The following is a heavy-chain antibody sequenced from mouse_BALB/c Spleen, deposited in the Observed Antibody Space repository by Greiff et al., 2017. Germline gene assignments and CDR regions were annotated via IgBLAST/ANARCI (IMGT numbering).Heavy chain of an antibody. D-gene: IGHD2-4*01. J-gene: IGHJ4*01. CDR1: GFTFSSYA. CDR2: ISSGGST. Sequence: DVKLVESGGGLVKPGGSLKLSCAASGFTFSSYAMSWVRQTPEKRLEWVASISSGGSTYYPDSVKGRFTISRDNARNILYLQMSSLRSEDTAMYYCARAMIRNAMDYWGQGTSVTVSS. CDR3: ARAMIRNAMDY. V-gene: IGHV5-6-5*01.